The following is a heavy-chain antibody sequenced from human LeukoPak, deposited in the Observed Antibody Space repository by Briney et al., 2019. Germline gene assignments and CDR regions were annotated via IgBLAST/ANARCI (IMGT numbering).Heavy chain of an antibody. CDR3: ARDFIAAAGMGGEYNWFDP. CDR1: GGSMSSYY. Sequence: SETLSLTCTVSGGSMSSYYWSWIRQTPRKGLEWIGFIYYSGSTNYNPSLNSRVTISVDTSKNQLSLKVRSVTAADTAVYYCARDFIAAAGMGGEYNWFDPWGQGTLVTVSS. CDR2: IYYSGST. V-gene: IGHV4-59*12. J-gene: IGHJ5*02. D-gene: IGHD6-13*01.